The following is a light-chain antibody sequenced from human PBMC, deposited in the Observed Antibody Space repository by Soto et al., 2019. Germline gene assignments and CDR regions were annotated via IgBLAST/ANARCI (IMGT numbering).Light chain of an antibody. CDR1: QSVSSNK. V-gene: IGKV3-20*01. CDR3: QQYGNSPIT. CDR2: GTS. J-gene: IGKJ5*01. Sequence: EIVMTQSPATLSVSPGERATLSCRASQSVSSNKLAWYQQKPGQAPRLLIYGTSSRATGIPDRFSGSGSGTDFTLTISRLEPEDFAVYYCQQYGNSPITFGQGTRLEIK.